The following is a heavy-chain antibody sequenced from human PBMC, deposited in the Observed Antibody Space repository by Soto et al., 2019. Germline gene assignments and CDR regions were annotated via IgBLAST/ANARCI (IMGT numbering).Heavy chain of an antibody. V-gene: IGHV1-18*01. J-gene: IGHJ4*02. D-gene: IGHD3-10*01. CDR3: AREKWFGQTPFDS. Sequence: QVQLVQSGAEVKKSGASVKVSCKASGFTLNDFGVSCVRQAPGQGLEWMGWISGYDGNTNFAQKYEGRVTMTIDSSTSTAYMELRNLRSDDTAMYYCAREKWFGQTPFDSWGQGTLVTVSS. CDR1: GFTLNDFG. CDR2: ISGYDGNT.